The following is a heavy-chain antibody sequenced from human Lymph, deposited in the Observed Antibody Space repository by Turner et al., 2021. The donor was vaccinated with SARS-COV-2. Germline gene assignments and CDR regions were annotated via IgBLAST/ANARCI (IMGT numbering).Heavy chain of an antibody. CDR3: ARLVRRAEYYFDY. V-gene: IGHV4-39*01. CDR2: IYYSGSN. CDR1: GGSISSSSHY. D-gene: IGHD3-10*01. J-gene: IGHJ4*02. Sequence: QLQLQESGPGLVKPSEILSLTCTVSGGSISSSSHYWGWIRQPPGRGLEWIGHIYYSGSNYYNPSLKSRVTISVDTSKNQFSLKLSSVTAADTAVYYCARLVRRAEYYFDYWGQGTLVTVSS.